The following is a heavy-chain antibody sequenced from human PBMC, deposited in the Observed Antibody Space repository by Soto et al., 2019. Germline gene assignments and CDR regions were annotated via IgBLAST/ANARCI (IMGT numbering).Heavy chain of an antibody. CDR2: IGTYFDT. J-gene: IGHJ1*01. Sequence: EVQLVESGGVLVQPGGSLRLSCAASGFTFSSHDMHWVRQVAGKGLEWVSAIGTYFDTFYPDAVKGRFTIARENAKNAVYLQLGSLRVEDTAMYYCARGDWSGCGCHQPAGTVLHHWGQGTLVTVSA. CDR3: ARGDWSGCGCHQPAGTVLHH. D-gene: IGHD3-3*01. V-gene: IGHV3-13*01. CDR1: GFTFSSHD.